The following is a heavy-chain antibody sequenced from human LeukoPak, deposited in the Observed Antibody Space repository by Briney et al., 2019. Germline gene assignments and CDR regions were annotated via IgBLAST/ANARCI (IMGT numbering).Heavy chain of an antibody. CDR2: IIPIFGTA. D-gene: IGHD3-10*01. J-gene: IGHJ4*02. Sequence: ASVKVSCKASGGTFSSYAISWVRQAPGQGLEWMGGIIPIFGTANYAQKFQGRVTITEDKSTSTAYMELSSLRSEDTAVYYCAFYEDTMVRGVMAIDYWGQGTLVTVSS. CDR3: AFYEDTMVRGVMAIDY. CDR1: GGTFSSYA. V-gene: IGHV1-69*06.